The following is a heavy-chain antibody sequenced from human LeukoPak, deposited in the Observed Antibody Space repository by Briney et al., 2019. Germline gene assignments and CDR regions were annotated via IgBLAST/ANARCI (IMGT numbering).Heavy chain of an antibody. V-gene: IGHV4-59*08. CDR2: IEYSGGT. D-gene: IGHD3-10*01. CDR1: GGSLSNYH. CDR3: ARVKYSSGSTSSWFDP. J-gene: IGHJ5*02. Sequence: SETLSLPCPVSGGSLSNYHRSWFRQPPGTGLGWVGYIEYSGGTTYNSSLKSRVTISVDTSKNQFSLKLNSVTAADTAVYYCARVKYSSGSTSSWFDPWGQGTPVAVSS.